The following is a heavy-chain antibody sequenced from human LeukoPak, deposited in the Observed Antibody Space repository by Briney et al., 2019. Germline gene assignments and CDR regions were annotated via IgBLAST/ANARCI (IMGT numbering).Heavy chain of an antibody. D-gene: IGHD3-10*01. J-gene: IGHJ4*02. CDR2: INWIGGST. CDR3: ARYYDYGSGSYTFDY. Sequence: GGSLRLSCAASGFTFDDYGMSWVRQAPGKGLEWVSGINWIGGSTGYADSVKGRFTISRDNAKNSLYLQMNSLRAEDTALYYCARYYDYGSGSYTFDYWGLGTLVTVSS. CDR1: GFTFDDYG. V-gene: IGHV3-20*04.